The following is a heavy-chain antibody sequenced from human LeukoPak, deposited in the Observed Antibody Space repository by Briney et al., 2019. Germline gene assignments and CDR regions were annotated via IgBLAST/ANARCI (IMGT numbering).Heavy chain of an antibody. V-gene: IGHV3-33*01. D-gene: IGHD3/OR15-3a*01. J-gene: IGHJ4*02. CDR3: AREPGTDYRKYYFDY. CDR2: IWYDGSNK. CDR1: GFTFSSYG. Sequence: GGSLRLSCAASGFTFSSYGMHWVRQAPGKGLEWVAVIWYDGSNKYYADSVKGRFTISRDNSKNTVYLQMDSLRAEDTAVYYCAREPGTDYRKYYFDYWGQGTLVTVSS.